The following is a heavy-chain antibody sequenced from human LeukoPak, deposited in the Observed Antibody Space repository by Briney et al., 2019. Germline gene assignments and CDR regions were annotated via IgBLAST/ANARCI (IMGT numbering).Heavy chain of an antibody. CDR1: SFTFSKTW. D-gene: IGHD2-2*01. CDR2: VKSENEGGTT. Sequence: GESLRLSCASSSFTFSKTWMSWVRQAPGKGLEWVGRVKSENEGGTTEYAAPVKGRFTISRDDPKKTVSLQMNSLKTEDTAMYFCTTELYCSSTTCPLTFDTWGQGTLVTVSS. V-gene: IGHV3-15*01. CDR3: TTELYCSSTTCPLTFDT. J-gene: IGHJ4*02.